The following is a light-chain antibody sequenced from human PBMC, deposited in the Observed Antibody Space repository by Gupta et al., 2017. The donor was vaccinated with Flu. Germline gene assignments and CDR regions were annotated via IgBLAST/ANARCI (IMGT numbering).Light chain of an antibody. CDR2: AAS. V-gene: IGKV1-6*01. CDR1: QDIRNE. Sequence: AIQMTQSPSSLSASVGDRVTITCQASQDIRNELGWYQQRPGKAPKLLIYAASTLQSGVPSRFSGSGSGTDFTLTISSLQPEDFATYYCLQDYNYSRTFGQGTKVEIK. J-gene: IGKJ1*01. CDR3: LQDYNYSRT.